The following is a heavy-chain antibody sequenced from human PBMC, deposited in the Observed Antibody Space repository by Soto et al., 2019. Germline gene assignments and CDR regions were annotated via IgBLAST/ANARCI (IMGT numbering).Heavy chain of an antibody. V-gene: IGHV1-2*04. CDR3: ARGSAFWSGYYLTFDY. CDR2: INPNSGGT. CDR1: GYTFTGNY. J-gene: IGHJ4*02. D-gene: IGHD3-3*01. Sequence: ASVKVSCKDSGYTFTGNYMHWVRQAPGQGLEWMGWINPNSGGTNYAQKFQGWVTMTRDTSISTAYMELSRLRSDDTAVYYCARGSAFWSGYYLTFDYWGQGTLVTVSS.